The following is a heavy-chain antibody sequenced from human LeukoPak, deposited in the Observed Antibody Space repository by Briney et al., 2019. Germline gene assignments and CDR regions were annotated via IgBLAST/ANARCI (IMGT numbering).Heavy chain of an antibody. Sequence: MSSETLSLTCTVSGGSISSSSYYWGWIRQPPGKGLEWIGSIYYSGSTYYNPSLKSRVTISVDTSKNQFSLKLSSVTAADTAVYYCARQLLYYDILTGYYTHTNFDYWGQGILVTVSS. J-gene: IGHJ4*02. CDR3: ARQLLYYDILTGYYTHTNFDY. V-gene: IGHV4-39*01. D-gene: IGHD3-9*01. CDR1: GGSISSSSYY. CDR2: IYYSGST.